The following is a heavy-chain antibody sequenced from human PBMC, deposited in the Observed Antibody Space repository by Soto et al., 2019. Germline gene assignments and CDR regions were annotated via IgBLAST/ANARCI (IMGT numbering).Heavy chain of an antibody. CDR3: AKDGVTIFGVVISFFDY. J-gene: IGHJ4*02. D-gene: IGHD3-3*01. CDR2: IGSGDDDR. Sequence: GGSLRLSCAASGFDFNSHAMSWVRQAPGKGLEWVAAIGSGDDDRYYADSMTGRFTITRDNSKYMVFLQINSLRVEDTAVYYCAKDGVTIFGVVISFFDYWGQGTLVTVSS. CDR1: GFDFNSHA. V-gene: IGHV3-23*01.